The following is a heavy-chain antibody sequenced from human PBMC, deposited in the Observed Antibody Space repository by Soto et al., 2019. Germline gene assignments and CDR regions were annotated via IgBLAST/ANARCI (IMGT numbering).Heavy chain of an antibody. Sequence: ASVKACSKGPGETFNCYYLLSLRPAPGQGLEWMGWINPNSGGTNYAQKFQGRVTMTRDTSISTAYMELSRLRSDDTAVYYCARLITIFGHNGLDPWGQGTRVTVPS. D-gene: IGHD3-3*01. J-gene: IGHJ5*02. V-gene: IGHV1-2*02. CDR1: GETFNCYY. CDR3: ARLITIFGHNGLDP. CDR2: INPNSGGT.